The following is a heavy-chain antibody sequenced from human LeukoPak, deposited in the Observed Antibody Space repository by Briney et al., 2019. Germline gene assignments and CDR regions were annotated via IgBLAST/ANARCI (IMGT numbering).Heavy chain of an antibody. D-gene: IGHD3-10*01. V-gene: IGHV1-69*04. CDR2: IIPILGIA. J-gene: IGHJ4*02. CDR3: ARDFGSGSYSNPFDY. Sequence: ASVKVSCKASGGTFSSYAISWVRQAPGQGLEWMGRIIPILGIANYAQKFQGRVTITADKSTSTAYMELSSLRSEDTAVYYCARDFGSGSYSNPFDYWGQGTLVTVSS. CDR1: GGTFSSYA.